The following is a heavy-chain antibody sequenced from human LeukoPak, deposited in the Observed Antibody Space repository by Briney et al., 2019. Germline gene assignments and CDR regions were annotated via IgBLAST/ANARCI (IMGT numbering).Heavy chain of an antibody. CDR2: IRYDGSNK. CDR3: SFNYDILTGYPPDY. V-gene: IGHV3-30*02. Sequence: GGSLRLSCAASGFTFSSYGIHWVRQAPGKGLEWVAFIRYDGSNKYYADSVKGRFTISRDNSKNTLYLQMNSLRAEDTAVYYCSFNYDILTGYPPDYWGQGTLVTVSS. D-gene: IGHD3-9*01. J-gene: IGHJ4*02. CDR1: GFTFSSYG.